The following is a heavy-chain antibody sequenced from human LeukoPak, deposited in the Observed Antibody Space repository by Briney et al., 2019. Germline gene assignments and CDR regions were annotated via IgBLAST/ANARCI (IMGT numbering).Heavy chain of an antibody. CDR1: GLSNRLYG. D-gene: IGHD2-21*01. V-gene: IGHV3-48*01. Sequence: HSGGSLRLSCAASGLSNRLYGMSWVRQAPGKGLEWVSFIGTNSRTTYYGDSVKGRFTISRDNAKNSLYLQMDSLRAEDTAVYYCAKDFLIDPLWGQGTLVTVSS. J-gene: IGHJ4*02. CDR3: AKDFLIDPL. CDR2: IGTNSRTT.